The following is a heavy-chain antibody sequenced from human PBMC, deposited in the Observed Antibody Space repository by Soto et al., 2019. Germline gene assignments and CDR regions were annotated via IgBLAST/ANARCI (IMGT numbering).Heavy chain of an antibody. Sequence: GASVKVSCKASGYTFTGYYMHWVRQAPGQGLEWMGWINPNSGCTNYAQKFQGWVTMTRDTSISTAYMELSRLRSDDTAVYYCARSERCSSTSCYFPFDYWGQGTLVTVSS. CDR3: ARSERCSSTSCYFPFDY. D-gene: IGHD2-2*01. CDR1: GYTFTGYY. CDR2: INPNSGCT. J-gene: IGHJ4*02. V-gene: IGHV1-2*04.